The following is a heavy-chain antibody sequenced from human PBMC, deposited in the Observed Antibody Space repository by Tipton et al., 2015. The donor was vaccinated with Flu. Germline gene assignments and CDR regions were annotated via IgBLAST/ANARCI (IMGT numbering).Heavy chain of an antibody. CDR2: INHSGST. V-gene: IGHV4-34*01. CDR3: TGSLRNSSGSPGY. D-gene: IGHD3-22*01. CDR1: GGSFSGYY. J-gene: IGHJ4*02. Sequence: TLSLTCAVYGGSFSGYYWSWIRQPPGKGLEWIGEINHSGSTYYSPSLKSRVTISADTSNNQFSLRLSPVTAADTAMYYCTGSLRNSSGSPGYWGQGTLVTVSS.